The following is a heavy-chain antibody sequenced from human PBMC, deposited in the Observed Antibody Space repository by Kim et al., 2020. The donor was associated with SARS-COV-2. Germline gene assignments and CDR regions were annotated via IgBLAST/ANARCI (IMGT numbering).Heavy chain of an antibody. D-gene: IGHD3-16*01. Sequence: ADSVKGRFTISRDNARNTLYLQMNSLRAEDTAVYYCASLPTGYVSDKFDYWGQGTLVTVSS. J-gene: IGHJ4*02. V-gene: IGHV3-74*01. CDR3: ASLPTGYVSDKFDY.